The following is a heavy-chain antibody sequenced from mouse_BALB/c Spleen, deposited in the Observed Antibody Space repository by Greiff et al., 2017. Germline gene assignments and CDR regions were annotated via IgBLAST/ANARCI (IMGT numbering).Heavy chain of an antibody. Sequence: EVQLQQSGAELVKPGASVKLSCTASGFNIKDTYMHWVQQRPEQGLEWIGRIDPANGNTKYDPKFQGKATITADTSSNTAYLQLSSLTSEDTAVYYCASPVLRRLDYAMDYWGQGTSVTVSS. D-gene: IGHD1-2*01. CDR3: ASPVLRRLDYAMDY. V-gene: IGHV14-3*02. CDR1: GFNIKDTY. J-gene: IGHJ4*01. CDR2: IDPANGNT.